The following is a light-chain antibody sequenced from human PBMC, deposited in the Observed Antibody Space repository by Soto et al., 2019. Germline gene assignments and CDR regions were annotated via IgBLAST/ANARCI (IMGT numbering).Light chain of an antibody. CDR3: CSHAGTYTYV. J-gene: IGLJ1*01. V-gene: IGLV2-11*01. CDR1: SSDVGGYNY. Sequence: QSALTQPRSVSGYPGQSLTISCTGTSSDVGGYNYVSWYQQYPGQVPKLMIYDVTKRPSGVPDRFSGSKSGNTASLTISGLQAEDEADYYCCSHAGTYTYVFGTGTKLTVL. CDR2: DVT.